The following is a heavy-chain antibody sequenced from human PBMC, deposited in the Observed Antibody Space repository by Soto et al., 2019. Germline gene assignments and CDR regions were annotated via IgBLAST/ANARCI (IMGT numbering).Heavy chain of an antibody. J-gene: IGHJ6*02. CDR1: AGSISGYS. CDR3: ARTTREAYYYGMDV. CDR2: IYISGNT. Sequence: PSETLSLTCSVSAGSISGYSWSWIRQPAGKGLEWIGSIYISGNTDYNPSLKSRVTMSEDTSKNQFSLKLRSVTAADTAVYFCARTTREAYYYGMDVWGQGTTVTVSS. V-gene: IGHV4-4*07. D-gene: IGHD1-1*01.